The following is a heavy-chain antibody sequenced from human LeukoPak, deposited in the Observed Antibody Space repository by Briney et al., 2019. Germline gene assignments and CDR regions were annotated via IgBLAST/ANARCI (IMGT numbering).Heavy chain of an antibody. Sequence: SKTLSLTCTVSGVSMSAYQWSWVRQSPEKGLEWIGCINTKGETSYNPSLKSRVTTLVDTSKSQFSLRLTSVTAADTAVYYCATSNDAKIAPFDHWGQGAPVTVSS. CDR3: ATSNDAKIAPFDH. CDR1: GVSMSAYQ. J-gene: IGHJ4*02. V-gene: IGHV4-4*09. D-gene: IGHD2-21*01. CDR2: INTKGET.